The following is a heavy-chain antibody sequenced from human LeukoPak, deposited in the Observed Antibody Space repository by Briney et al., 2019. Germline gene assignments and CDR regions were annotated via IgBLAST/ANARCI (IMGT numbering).Heavy chain of an antibody. V-gene: IGHV3-7*01. J-gene: IGHJ4*02. D-gene: IGHD2-15*01. CDR3: ASTFPYCSGGTCAL. CDR2: IHPDGGTK. Sequence: GGSLRLSCAASGLTFRSYWMSWVRQAPGKGLEWVANIHPDGGTKNYVDSVKDRFTISRDNAANSLYLQMNSLRADDTAVYYCASTFPYCSGGTCALGGQGTLVTVSS. CDR1: GLTFRSYW.